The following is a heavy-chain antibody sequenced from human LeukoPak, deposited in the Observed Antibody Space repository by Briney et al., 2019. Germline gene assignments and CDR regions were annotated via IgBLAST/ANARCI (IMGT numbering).Heavy chain of an antibody. Sequence: PGGSLRLSCAAPGFTFSSYAMSWVRQAPGKGLEWVSAISAGGGSTYYADSVKGRFTLSRDNSKNTLYLQMNSQRAEDTALYYGARTAMDDYVRFPNDYWGQGTLVTVSS. J-gene: IGHJ4*02. CDR3: ARTAMDDYVRFPNDY. V-gene: IGHV3-23*01. D-gene: IGHD3-16*01. CDR1: GFTFSSYA. CDR2: ISAGGGST.